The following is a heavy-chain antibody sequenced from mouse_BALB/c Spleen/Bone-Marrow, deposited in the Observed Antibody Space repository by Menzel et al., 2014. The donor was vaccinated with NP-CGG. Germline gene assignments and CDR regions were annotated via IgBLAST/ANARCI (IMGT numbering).Heavy chain of an antibody. CDR2: IDPYDSET. CDR1: GYTFTSYW. Sequence: QVQLQQSGAELVRPGASVKLSCKASGYTFTSYWMNWVKQSPEQGLEWIGRIDPYDSETHYNQKFKDKAILTVDKSSSTAYIPLSSLTSEDSAVYYCARGRDYDVFAYWGQGTLVTVSA. V-gene: IGHV1-52*01. J-gene: IGHJ3*01. D-gene: IGHD2-4*01. CDR3: ARGRDYDVFAY.